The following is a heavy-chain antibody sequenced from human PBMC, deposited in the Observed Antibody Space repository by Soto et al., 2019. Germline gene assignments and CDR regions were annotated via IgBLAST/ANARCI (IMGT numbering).Heavy chain of an antibody. D-gene: IGHD3-9*01. V-gene: IGHV3-23*04. CDR3: AKVFGFSTGYHREGPFDY. Sequence: EVHLVESGGGLVQPGGSLRLSCVASGFIFSTYAMSWVRQAPGKGLEWVSAISGGGDSTYYADSVKGRFTVSRVNSKNPLYLLMNSLRAEDTAVYYCAKVFGFSTGYHREGPFDYWGQGTLVTVSS. CDR2: ISGGGDST. CDR1: GFIFSTYA. J-gene: IGHJ4*02.